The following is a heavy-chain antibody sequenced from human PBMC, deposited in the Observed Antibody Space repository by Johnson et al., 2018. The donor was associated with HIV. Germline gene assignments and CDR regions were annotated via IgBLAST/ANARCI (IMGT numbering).Heavy chain of an antibody. V-gene: IGHV3-30*04. J-gene: IGHJ3*02. Sequence: QVQLVESGGGVVQPGRSLRLSCAASGFTFSSYAMHWVRQAPGKGLEWVAVISYDGSNKYYADSVKGRFTISRDNSKNTLYLQMNSLRAEDTAVYYCEVMTEILVVAASTSAEAFDIWGPGTIVTVSS. CDR1: GFTFSSYA. CDR3: EVMTEILVVAASTSAEAFDI. CDR2: ISYDGSNK. D-gene: IGHD2-2*01.